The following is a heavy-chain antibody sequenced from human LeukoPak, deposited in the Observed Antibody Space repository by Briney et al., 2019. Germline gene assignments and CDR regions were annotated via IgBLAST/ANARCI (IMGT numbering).Heavy chain of an antibody. V-gene: IGHV3-7*01. J-gene: IGHJ5*02. CDR1: GFTFSSYW. D-gene: IGHD3-10*01. Sequence: GGSLRLSCAASGFTFSSYWMSWVRQAPGKGLEWVANINQDGSGKYYVDSVKGRFTISRDNAKNSLYLQMNCLRAEDTAVYYCARHWRGVLWFGELSLEIPGLRFDPWGQGTLVTVSS. CDR3: ARHWRGVLWFGELSLEIPGLRFDP. CDR2: INQDGSGK.